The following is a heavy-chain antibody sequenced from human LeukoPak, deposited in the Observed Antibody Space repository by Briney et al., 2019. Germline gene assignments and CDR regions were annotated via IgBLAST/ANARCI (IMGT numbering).Heavy chain of an antibody. CDR3: AKVGAVVPAAPFDY. CDR2: ISGSGGST. V-gene: IGHV3-23*01. J-gene: IGHJ4*02. D-gene: IGHD2-2*01. CDR1: GFTFSSYA. Sequence: GGSLRLSCAASGFTFSSYAMSWVRQAPGKGLEWVSAISGSGGSTYYADSVEGRFTISRDNSKNTLYLQMNSLRAEDTAVYYCAKVGAVVPAAPFDYWGQGTLVTVSS.